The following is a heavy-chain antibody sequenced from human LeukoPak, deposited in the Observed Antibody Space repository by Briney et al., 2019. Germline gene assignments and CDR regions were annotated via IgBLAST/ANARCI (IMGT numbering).Heavy chain of an antibody. V-gene: IGHV4-59*01. CDR2: IYYSGST. D-gene: IGHD4-23*01. J-gene: IGHJ3*02. Sequence: PSETLSLTCTVSGGSIRSYYWSWIRQPPGKGLEWIGYIYYSGSTNYNPSLKSRLTISLDTSKNQFSLKLTSVTAADTAVYYCARTVKTRGDAFDIWGQGTMVTVSS. CDR3: ARTVKTRGDAFDI. CDR1: GGSIRSYY.